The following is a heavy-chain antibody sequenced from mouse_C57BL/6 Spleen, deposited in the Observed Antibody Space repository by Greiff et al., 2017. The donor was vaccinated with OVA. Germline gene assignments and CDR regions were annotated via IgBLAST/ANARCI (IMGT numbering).Heavy chain of an antibody. CDR3: ARAGYYGSSYWYFDV. Sequence: ESGPGLVKPSQSLSLTCSVTGYSITSGYYWNWIRQFPGNKLEWMGYISYDGSNNYNPSLKNRISITRDTSKNQFFLKLNSVTTEDTATYYCARAGYYGSSYWYFDVWGTGTTVTVSA. V-gene: IGHV3-6*01. J-gene: IGHJ1*03. D-gene: IGHD1-1*01. CDR2: ISYDGSN. CDR1: GYSITSGYY.